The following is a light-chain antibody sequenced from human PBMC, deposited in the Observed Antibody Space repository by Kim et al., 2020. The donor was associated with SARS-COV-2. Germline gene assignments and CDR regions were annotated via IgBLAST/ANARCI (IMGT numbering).Light chain of an antibody. V-gene: IGKV1-27*01. J-gene: IGKJ3*01. CDR2: AAS. CDR1: QDISSY. Sequence: DIQMTQSPSSLSASVGDRVTITCRASQDISSYLAWYQQKPGKVPKLLIYAASTLQSGAPPRFSGSGSGTDFTLTITSLQPEDVATYYCQRYNSATFTFGPGTRVEIK. CDR3: QRYNSATFT.